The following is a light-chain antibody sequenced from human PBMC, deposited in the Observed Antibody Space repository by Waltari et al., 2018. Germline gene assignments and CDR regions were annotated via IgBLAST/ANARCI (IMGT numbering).Light chain of an antibody. Sequence: QSVLTQPPSVSEAPRQRVTIPCSGSRSNIGNKVVNWYQQLPGKAPKLLIYYDDLLPSGVSDRFSGSKSGTSASLAISGLQSEDEADYYCSAWDDSLNGPVFGGGTKLTVL. CDR1: RSNIGNKV. CDR2: YDD. V-gene: IGLV1-36*01. CDR3: SAWDDSLNGPV. J-gene: IGLJ2*01.